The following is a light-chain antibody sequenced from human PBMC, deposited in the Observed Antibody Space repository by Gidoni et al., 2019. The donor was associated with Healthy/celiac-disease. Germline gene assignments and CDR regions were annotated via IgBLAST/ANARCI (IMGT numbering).Light chain of an antibody. CDR3: QQSYSTPPAT. CDR2: AAS. V-gene: IGKV1-39*01. J-gene: IGKJ3*01. Sequence: GDRVTITCRASQSISTYLNWYQQKPGRAPKLLIYAASSLQSGVPSRCSGSGSGTDFTLTISSLQHEDFATYYCQQSYSTPPATFGPGTKVDIK. CDR1: QSISTY.